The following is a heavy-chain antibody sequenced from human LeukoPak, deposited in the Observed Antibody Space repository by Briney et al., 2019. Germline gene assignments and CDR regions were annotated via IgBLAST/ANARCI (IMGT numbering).Heavy chain of an antibody. D-gene: IGHD2-21*02. CDR3: ARGYCGGDCYGD. CDR2: ISSSSSHI. Sequence: NPGGSLRLSCAASGFTFSSYTMNWVRQAPGKGLEYVSSISSSSSHIYYADSVKGRFTISRDNTKSSLYLQTNSLRAEDMAVYYCARGYCGGDCYGDWGQGTLVTVSS. V-gene: IGHV3-21*01. CDR1: GFTFSSYT. J-gene: IGHJ1*01.